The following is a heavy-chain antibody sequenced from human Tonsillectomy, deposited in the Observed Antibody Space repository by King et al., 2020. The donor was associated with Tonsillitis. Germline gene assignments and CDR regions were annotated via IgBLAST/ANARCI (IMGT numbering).Heavy chain of an antibody. CDR3: VKDLALAGTYFDY. CDR2: ISYDGSNK. CDR1: GFTFSSYG. V-gene: IGHV3-30*18. J-gene: IGHJ4*02. Sequence: VQLVESGGGVVQPGRSLRLSCAASGFTFSSYGMHWVRQAPGKGLEWVAVISYDGSNKYYADSVKGRFTISRDNSKNTLYLQMNSLRTEDTAVYYCVKDLALAGTYFDYWGQGTLVTVSS. D-gene: IGHD6-19*01.